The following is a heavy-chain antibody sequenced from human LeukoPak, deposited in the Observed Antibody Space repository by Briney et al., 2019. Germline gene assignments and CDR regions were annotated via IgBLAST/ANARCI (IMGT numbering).Heavy chain of an antibody. Sequence: SVKVSCKASGGTFSSYAISWVRQAPGQGLEWMGGIIPIFGTANYAQKFQGRVTITADESTSTAYMELSSLRSEDTAVYYCARDTGSGYFYFDYWGQGTLVTVSS. CDR1: GGTFSSYA. CDR2: IIPIFGTA. D-gene: IGHD3-3*01. J-gene: IGHJ4*02. CDR3: ARDTGSGYFYFDY. V-gene: IGHV1-69*13.